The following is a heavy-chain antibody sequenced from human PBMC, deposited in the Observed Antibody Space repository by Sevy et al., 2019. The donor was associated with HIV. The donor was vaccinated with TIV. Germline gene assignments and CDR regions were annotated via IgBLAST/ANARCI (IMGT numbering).Heavy chain of an antibody. V-gene: IGHV3-33*06. CDR3: VKEGGDGDYDDAFDI. D-gene: IGHD4-17*01. CDR2: IWSDGSNK. J-gene: IGHJ3*02. CDR1: GFMFRSYG. Sequence: GGSLRLSCAASGFMFRSYGMHWVRQAPGKGLEWVAVIWSDGSNKFYLDSVKGRFTISRDNSKNTLYLQMNSLGVEDTAIYYCVKEGGDGDYDDAFDIWGQGTMVTVSS.